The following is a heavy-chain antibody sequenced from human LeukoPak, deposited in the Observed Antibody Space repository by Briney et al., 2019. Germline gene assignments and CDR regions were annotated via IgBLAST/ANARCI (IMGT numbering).Heavy chain of an antibody. D-gene: IGHD5-18*01. V-gene: IGHV4-39*01. Sequence: KPSETLSPTCTLSTRSITTPSYYCAWIRQPPGQELEWINTIHHSRSTYDNPSLKSRFTMSTSKNQFFLNLSSVTAADTALYYCARLGGYHAPHYYRGPGTLVTVSS. CDR3: ARLGGYHAPHYY. J-gene: IGHJ4*02. CDR2: IHHSRST. CDR1: TRSITTPSYY.